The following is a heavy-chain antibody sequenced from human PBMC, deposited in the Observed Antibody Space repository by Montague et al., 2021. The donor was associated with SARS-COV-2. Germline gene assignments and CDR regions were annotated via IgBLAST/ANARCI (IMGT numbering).Heavy chain of an antibody. CDR1: GGSFSGYY. Sequence: SETLSLTCAVYGGSFSGYYWSWIRQPPGKGLEWIGETNHNGSTNYNPSLKSRVTISVDTSKNQFSLKLSPVTAADTAVYYCARVRYYGSGTSLGMDVWGQGTTVTVSS. CDR2: TNHNGST. J-gene: IGHJ6*02. D-gene: IGHD3-10*01. V-gene: IGHV4-34*01. CDR3: ARVRYYGSGTSLGMDV.